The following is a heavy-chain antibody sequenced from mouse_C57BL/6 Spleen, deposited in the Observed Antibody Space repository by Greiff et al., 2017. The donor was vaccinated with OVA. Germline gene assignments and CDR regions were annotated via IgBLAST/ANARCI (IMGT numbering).Heavy chain of an antibody. J-gene: IGHJ2*01. Sequence: QVQLKQPGAELVKPGASVKMSCKASGYTFTSYWITWVKQRPGQGLEWIGDIYPGSGSTNYNEKFKSKATLTVDTSSSTAYMQLSSLTSEDSAVYYCARRTYYSNLYYFDYWGQGTTLTVSS. CDR1: GYTFTSYW. D-gene: IGHD2-5*01. V-gene: IGHV1-55*01. CDR2: IYPGSGST. CDR3: ARRTYYSNLYYFDY.